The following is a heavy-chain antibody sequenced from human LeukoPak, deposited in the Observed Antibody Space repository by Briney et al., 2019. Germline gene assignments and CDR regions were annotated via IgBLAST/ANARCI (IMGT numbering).Heavy chain of an antibody. CDR2: INPNSGGT. CDR1: VYTFTGYY. V-gene: IGHV1-2*02. CDR3: ARASGWLDYYYYYMDV. Sequence: ASVKVSCKASVYTFTGYYMHWVQQAPGQGLEWMGWINPNSGGTNYAQKFQGRVTMTRDTSISTAYMELSRLRSDDTAVYYCARASGWLDYYYYYMDVWGKGTTVTVSS. D-gene: IGHD6-19*01. J-gene: IGHJ6*03.